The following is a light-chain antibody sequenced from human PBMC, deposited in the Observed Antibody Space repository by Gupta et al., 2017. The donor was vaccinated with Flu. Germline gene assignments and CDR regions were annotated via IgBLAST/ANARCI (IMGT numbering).Light chain of an antibody. J-gene: IGLJ3*02. CDR1: SSNIRGNV. CDR2: SKN. CDR3: ASWDDSLKGWV. Sequence: RVTISCSGGSSNIRGNVVNWYQHLPGTAPKLLLYSKNQRPSGVPARFSGDKSGTYASRAIRGLQSEDEADDFCASWDDSLKGWVFGGGTTLTV. V-gene: IGLV1-44*01.